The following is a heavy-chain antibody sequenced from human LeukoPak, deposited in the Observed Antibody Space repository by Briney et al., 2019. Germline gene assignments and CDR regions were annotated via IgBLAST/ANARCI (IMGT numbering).Heavy chain of an antibody. CDR2: ISYDGSNK. V-gene: IGHV3-30*04. CDR3: ARDRWGNTVTYRGQYNWFDP. Sequence: PGGSLRLSCAASGFTFGSYAMHWVRQAPGKGLEWVAVISYDGSNKYYADSVKGRFTISRDDSKNTLYLQMNSLRAEDTAVYYCARDRWGNTVTYRGQYNWFDPWGQGTLVTVSS. J-gene: IGHJ5*02. D-gene: IGHD4-11*01. CDR1: GFTFGSYA.